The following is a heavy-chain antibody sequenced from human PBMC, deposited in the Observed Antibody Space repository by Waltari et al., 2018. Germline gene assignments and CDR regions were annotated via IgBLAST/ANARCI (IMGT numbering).Heavy chain of an antibody. CDR1: GLSCSNYW. CDR2: IKQDGSGK. J-gene: IGHJ4*02. V-gene: IGHV3-7*01. Sequence: EVQLVESGGGLAQPGGSLRLPCSAAGLSCSNYWTTWVRQASAKGPGWVASIKQDGSGKDAMGSVKGRFTISRDNAKNSLYLQMNNLRVEDTAVYYCTRGGRDSSWYWRDWGQGTLVTVSS. CDR3: TRGGRDSSWYWRD. D-gene: IGHD6-13*01.